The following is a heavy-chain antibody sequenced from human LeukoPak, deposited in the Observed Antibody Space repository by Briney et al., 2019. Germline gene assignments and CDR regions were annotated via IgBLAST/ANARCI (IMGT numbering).Heavy chain of an antibody. CDR2: IDYGGSP. J-gene: IGHJ2*01. CDR1: GSSFSSGNYY. V-gene: IGHV4-61*01. Sequence: SEPLCLTCAVSGSSFSSGNYYWSCIRQPPGKGLEWVGYIDYGGSPNYNPSLKSRVTMPIDASKQQVSLKLSPVTAADTAVYYCARNAGATVTTLLDLWGRGTLVPVSS. CDR3: ARNAGATVTTLLDL. D-gene: IGHD4-17*01.